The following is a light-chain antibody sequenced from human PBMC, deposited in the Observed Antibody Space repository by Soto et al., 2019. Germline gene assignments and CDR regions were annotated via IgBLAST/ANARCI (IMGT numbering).Light chain of an antibody. V-gene: IGLV2-14*01. CDR2: DVN. CDR3: SSYAGTNTLVL. CDR1: SSDIGGYNY. Sequence: QSVLTQPASVSGSPGQSITIPCTGTSSDIGGYNYVSWFQQHPGKAPKLIIYDVNNRPSGVSNRFSGSKSGTTASLAISGLQAEDEAEYFCSSYAGTNTLVLFGGGTKLTVL. J-gene: IGLJ2*01.